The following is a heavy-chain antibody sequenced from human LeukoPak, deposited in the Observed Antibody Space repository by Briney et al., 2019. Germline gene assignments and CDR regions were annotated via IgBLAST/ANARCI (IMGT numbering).Heavy chain of an antibody. J-gene: IGHJ4*02. D-gene: IGHD2-15*01. Sequence: GASVKVSCKASDYTSTNYGISWVRQAPGQGLEWMGWISAYNGNTNYAENLQGTVTMTTDKSTSTAYMELRSLRSDDTAVYYCARDLVPTGGRPGSSDYWGQGTLVTVSS. CDR2: ISAYNGNT. CDR3: ARDLVPTGGRPGSSDY. V-gene: IGHV1-18*01. CDR1: DYTSTNYG.